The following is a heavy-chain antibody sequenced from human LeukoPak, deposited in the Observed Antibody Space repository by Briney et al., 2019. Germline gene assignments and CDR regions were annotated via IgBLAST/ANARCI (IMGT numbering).Heavy chain of an antibody. J-gene: IGHJ4*02. Sequence: GASVKVSCKASGYAFTRYGISWVRQAPGQGLEWMGWINPNTGATHSAQKFQGRITMTRDSSISTAYMDLSRLRSDDTAVYYCARDRVGSGWPRPYYFEVWGQGTLVTVSS. CDR1: GYAFTRYG. V-gene: IGHV1-2*02. D-gene: IGHD6-19*01. CDR2: INPNTGAT. CDR3: ARDRVGSGWPRPYYFEV.